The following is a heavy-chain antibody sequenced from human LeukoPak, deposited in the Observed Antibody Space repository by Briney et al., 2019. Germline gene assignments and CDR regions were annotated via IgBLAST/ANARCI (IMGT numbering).Heavy chain of an antibody. CDR3: ARGVEARGYYFDY. D-gene: IGHD1-26*01. J-gene: IGHJ4*02. CDR1: GGSISNYY. CDR2: IYYSGST. V-gene: IGHV4-59*01. Sequence: KPSETLSLTCTVSGGSISNYYWSWIRRPPGKGLEWIGYIYYSGSTLYNPSLKSRVTISVDASKNQFSLKLSSVTAADTAVYYCARGVEARGYYFDYWGQGTLVTVSS.